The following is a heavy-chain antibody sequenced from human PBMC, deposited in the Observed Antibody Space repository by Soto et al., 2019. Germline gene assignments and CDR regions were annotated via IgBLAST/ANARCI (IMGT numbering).Heavy chain of an antibody. J-gene: IGHJ4*02. Sequence: QVQLVPSGAEVKKPGSSVKVYCKASGGTFSRYAISWVRQAPGQGLEWMGGIIPIFGTANYAQKFQGIVTITADESTSTAYMELRSLRSADTAVYYCARDPHYFNSSSSLWGQGTLVTVSS. CDR3: ARDPHYFNSSSSL. D-gene: IGHD6-6*01. V-gene: IGHV1-69*01. CDR1: GGTFSRYA. CDR2: IIPIFGTA.